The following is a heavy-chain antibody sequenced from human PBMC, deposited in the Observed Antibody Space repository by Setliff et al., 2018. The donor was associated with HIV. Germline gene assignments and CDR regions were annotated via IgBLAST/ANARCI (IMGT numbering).Heavy chain of an antibody. V-gene: IGHV4-61*09. CDR1: GGSISSGSYY. CDR3: ARVGGDSGGFYYYMDV. Sequence: TLSLTCTVSGGSISSGSYYWSWIRQPAGRGPEWIGHIYTSGSTNYNPSLKSRLTISVDTSKNQFSLKLSSVTAADTAVYYCARVGGDSGGFYYYMDVWGKGTTVTVSS. CDR2: IYTSGST. D-gene: IGHD2-15*01. J-gene: IGHJ6*03.